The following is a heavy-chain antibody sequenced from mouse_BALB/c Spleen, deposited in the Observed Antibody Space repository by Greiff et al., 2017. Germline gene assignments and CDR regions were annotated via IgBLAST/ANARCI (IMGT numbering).Heavy chain of an antibody. D-gene: IGHD2-4*01. CDR3: ARDSDYDAWFAY. J-gene: IGHJ3*01. CDR2: IWAGGST. V-gene: IGHV2-9*02. Sequence: VMLVESGPGLVAPSQSLSITCTVSGFSLTSYGVHWVRQPPGKGLEWLGVIWAGGSTNYNSALMSRLSISKDNSKSQVFLKMNSLQTDDTAMYYCARDSDYDAWFAYWGQGTLVTVSA. CDR1: GFSLTSYG.